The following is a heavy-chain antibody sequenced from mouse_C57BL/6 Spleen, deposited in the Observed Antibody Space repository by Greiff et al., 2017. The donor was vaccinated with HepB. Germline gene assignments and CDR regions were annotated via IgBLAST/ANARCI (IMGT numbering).Heavy chain of an antibody. V-gene: IGHV3-6*01. Sequence: ESGPGLVKPSQSLSLTCSVTGYSITSGYYWNWIRQFPGNKLEWMGYISYDGSNNYNPSLKNRISITRDTSKNQFFLKLNSVTTEDTATYDCAREGDYGSSPSWFAYWGQGTLVTVYA. CDR3: AREGDYGSSPSWFAY. CDR1: GYSITSGYY. J-gene: IGHJ3*01. CDR2: ISYDGSN. D-gene: IGHD1-1*01.